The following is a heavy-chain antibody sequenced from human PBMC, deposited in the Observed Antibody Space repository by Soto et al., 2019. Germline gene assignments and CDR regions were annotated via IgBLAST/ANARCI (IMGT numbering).Heavy chain of an antibody. J-gene: IGHJ5*02. V-gene: IGHV4-34*01. CDR2: INHSGST. D-gene: IGHD1-26*01. Sequence: PSETLSLTCAVYGGSFSGYYWSWIRQPPGKGLEWIGEINHSGSTNYNPSLKSRVTISVDTSKNQFSLKLSSVTAADTAVYYCAREWYRKYNWFGPWGQGTLVTVSS. CDR3: AREWYRKYNWFGP. CDR1: GGSFSGYY.